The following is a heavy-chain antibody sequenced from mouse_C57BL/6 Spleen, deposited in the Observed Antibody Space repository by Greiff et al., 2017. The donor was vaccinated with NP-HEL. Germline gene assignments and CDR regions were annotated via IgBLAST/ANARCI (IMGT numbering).Heavy chain of an antibody. V-gene: IGHV1-55*01. CDR2: IYPGSGST. CDR3: ARRGSSLYYAMDY. D-gene: IGHD1-1*01. CDR1: GYTFTSYW. Sequence: VQLQQPGAELVKPGASVKMSCKASGYTFTSYWITWVKQRPGQGLEWIGDIYPGSGSTNYNEKFKSKATLTVDTSSSTAYMQLSSLTSEDSAVYYCARRGSSLYYAMDYWGQGTSVTVSS. J-gene: IGHJ4*01.